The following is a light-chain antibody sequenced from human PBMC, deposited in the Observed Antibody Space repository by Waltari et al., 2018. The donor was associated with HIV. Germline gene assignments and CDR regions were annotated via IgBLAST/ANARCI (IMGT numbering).Light chain of an antibody. J-gene: IGKJ2*01. Sequence: DIVMTQSPDSLAVSLGERATINCKSSQSVLYSSKNKNYLAWYQQKPGQPPMLLIYWTSTRASGVPGLISGSGSATEFILTSSSLQAEDVAVYYCQQYYSTPYTFGQGTKLQIK. CDR1: QSVLYSSKNKNY. CDR2: WTS. V-gene: IGKV4-1*01. CDR3: QQYYSTPYT.